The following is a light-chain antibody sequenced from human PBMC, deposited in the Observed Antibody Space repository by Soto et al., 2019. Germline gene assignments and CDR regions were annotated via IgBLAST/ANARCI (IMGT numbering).Light chain of an antibody. Sequence: EIVMTQSPATLAVSPGERAALSCRASQSVSSNFAWYQQKPGQAPRLLIYGASSRATGTPARFSGSGSGTEFTITISSLQSEDFAVYYCQHYNNWPYTFGLGTKLEMK. V-gene: IGKV3-15*01. CDR3: QHYNNWPYT. CDR2: GAS. J-gene: IGKJ2*01. CDR1: QSVSSN.